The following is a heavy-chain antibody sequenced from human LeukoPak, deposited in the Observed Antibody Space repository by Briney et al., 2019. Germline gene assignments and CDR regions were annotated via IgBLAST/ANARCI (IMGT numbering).Heavy chain of an antibody. CDR2: INWNSDSI. CDR1: GFSFSSYS. J-gene: IGHJ4*02. V-gene: IGHV3-48*04. Sequence: PGGSLRLSCAASGFSFSSYSMKWVRQAPGKGLEWVSGINWNSDSIGYADSVKGRFTISRDNAKNSLYLQMDSLRVEDTAVYYCARGWASEAFDYWGQGTLVTVSS. D-gene: IGHD3-16*01. CDR3: ARGWASEAFDY.